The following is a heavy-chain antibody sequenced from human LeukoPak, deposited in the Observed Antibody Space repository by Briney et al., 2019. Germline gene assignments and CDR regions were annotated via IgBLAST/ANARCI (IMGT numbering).Heavy chain of an antibody. V-gene: IGHV4-34*01. D-gene: IGHD6-13*01. Sequence: SETLSLTCAVYVGSFSGYYWSWIRQPPGKGLEWIGEINHTGSTNYNPSLKSLVTISVDTYKNQFSLKLNSVAAADTAVYYCARGRRLKQTYSRSWYPVYNWFDPWGQGPLVTVPS. CDR1: VGSFSGYY. J-gene: IGHJ5*02. CDR2: INHTGST. CDR3: ARGRRLKQTYSRSWYPVYNWFDP.